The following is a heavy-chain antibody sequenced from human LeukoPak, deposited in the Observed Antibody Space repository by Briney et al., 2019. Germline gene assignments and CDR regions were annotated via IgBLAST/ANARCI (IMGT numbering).Heavy chain of an antibody. V-gene: IGHV7-4-1*02. CDR1: GYTFTSYA. Sequence: GASVKVSCKASGYTFTSYAMNWVRQAPGQGLEWMGWINTNTGNPTYAQGFTGRFVFSLDTSVSTAYLQISSLKAEDTAVYYCARAPRIAVAVKYYFDYWGQGTLVTVSS. CDR3: ARAPRIAVAVKYYFDY. J-gene: IGHJ4*02. CDR2: INTNTGNP. D-gene: IGHD6-19*01.